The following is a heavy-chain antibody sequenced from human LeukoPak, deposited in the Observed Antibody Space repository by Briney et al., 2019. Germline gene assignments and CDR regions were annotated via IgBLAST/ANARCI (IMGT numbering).Heavy chain of an antibody. J-gene: IGHJ3*02. V-gene: IGHV4-61*02. CDR3: ARGGITMVRVVKPYAFDI. CDR1: GGSISSGSYY. CDR2: IYTSGSA. Sequence: SQTLSLTCTVSGGSISSGSYYWSWIGQPAGKGLEWIGRIYTSGSANYNPSLKSRVTISVDTSKNQFSLKLSSVTAADTAVYYCARGGITMVRVVKPYAFDIWGQGTMVTVSS. D-gene: IGHD3-10*01.